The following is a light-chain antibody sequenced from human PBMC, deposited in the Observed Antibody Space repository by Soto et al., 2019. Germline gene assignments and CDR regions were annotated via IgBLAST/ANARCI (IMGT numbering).Light chain of an antibody. CDR2: AAS. CDR3: QQRTNWPPIT. V-gene: IGKV3D-20*02. CDR1: QSVGTSY. Sequence: EIVLTQSPGTLSLSPWERATLSCRASQSVGTSYLAWYQQKPGQAPRLLIYAASSRATGIPDRFTGSGSGTDFALTISSLEPEDFAVYYCQQRTNWPPITFGQGTRLEIK. J-gene: IGKJ5*01.